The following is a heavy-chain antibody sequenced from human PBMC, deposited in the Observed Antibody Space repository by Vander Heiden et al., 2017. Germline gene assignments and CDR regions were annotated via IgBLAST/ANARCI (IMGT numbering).Heavy chain of an antibody. Sequence: VQLVESGGGLVQPGGCLRLSCAASGFTFSSYWMSWVRQAPGKGLEWVANIKQDGSEKYDVDSVKGRFTISRDNAKNSLYLQMNSLRAEDTAVYDCARDRNRGDWFDPWGQGTLVTVSS. V-gene: IGHV3-7*01. CDR2: IKQDGSEK. J-gene: IGHJ5*02. CDR3: ARDRNRGDWFDP. D-gene: IGHD3-10*01. CDR1: GFTFSSYW.